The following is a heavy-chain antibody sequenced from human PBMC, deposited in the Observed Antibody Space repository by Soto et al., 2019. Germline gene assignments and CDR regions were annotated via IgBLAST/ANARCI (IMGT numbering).Heavy chain of an antibody. CDR2: IYYSGST. V-gene: IGHV4-39*01. Sequence: TLSLTCTVSGGSISSGDYYWSWIRQPPGKGLDWIGSIYYSGSTYYNPSLKSRVTISVDTSKNQFSLKLSSVTAADTAVYYCARSPDSSGYYPRWYYYGMDVWGQGTTVTVSS. CDR1: GGSISSGDYY. CDR3: ARSPDSSGYYPRWYYYGMDV. D-gene: IGHD3-22*01. J-gene: IGHJ6*02.